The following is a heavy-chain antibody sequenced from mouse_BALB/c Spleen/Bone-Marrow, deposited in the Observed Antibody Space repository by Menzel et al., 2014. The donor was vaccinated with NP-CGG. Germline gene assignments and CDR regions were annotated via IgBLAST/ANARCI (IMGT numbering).Heavy chain of an antibody. Sequence: EVKLMESGGGLVQPGGSLKLSCAASGFDFSRYWMSWVRQAPGKGLEWIGEINPDSSTINYTPSLKDKFIISRDNAKNTLYPQMSKVRSEDTALYYCARRGGYFAYWGQGTLVTVSA. D-gene: IGHD2-2*01. V-gene: IGHV4-1*02. CDR2: INPDSSTI. J-gene: IGHJ3*01. CDR1: GFDFSRYW. CDR3: ARRGGYFAY.